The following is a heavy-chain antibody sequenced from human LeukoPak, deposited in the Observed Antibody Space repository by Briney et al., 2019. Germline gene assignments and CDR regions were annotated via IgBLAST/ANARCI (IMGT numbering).Heavy chain of an antibody. V-gene: IGHV4-59*08. Sequence: PSETLSLTCTVSGGSISSYYWSWIRQPPGKGLEWIGYIYYSGSTNYNPSLKSRVTISVDTSKNQFSLKLSSVTAADTAVYYCARYNGYNWFDPWGQGTLVTVSS. D-gene: IGHD2-8*01. CDR1: GGSISSYY. CDR2: IYYSGST. CDR3: ARYNGYNWFDP. J-gene: IGHJ5*02.